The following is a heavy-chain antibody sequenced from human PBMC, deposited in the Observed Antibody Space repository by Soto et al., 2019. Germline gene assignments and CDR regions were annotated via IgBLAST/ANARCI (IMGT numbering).Heavy chain of an antibody. CDR3: AHTFDGYYDRSGYYPIFDY. CDR1: GFSLSTSGVG. D-gene: IGHD3-22*01. CDR2: IYWDDDK. V-gene: IGHV2-5*02. J-gene: IGHJ4*02. Sequence: QITLKESGPTLVKPTQTLTLTCTFSGFSLSTSGVGVGWIRQPPGKALEWLALIYWDDDKRYSPSLKSRLTITKDTYKNPVVLTMTNMDPVDTATYYCAHTFDGYYDRSGYYPIFDYWGQGTLVTVSS.